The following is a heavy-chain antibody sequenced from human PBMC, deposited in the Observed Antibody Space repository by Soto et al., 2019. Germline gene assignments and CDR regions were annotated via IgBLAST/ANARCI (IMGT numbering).Heavy chain of an antibody. V-gene: IGHV4-39*01. J-gene: IGHJ4*02. CDR2: IYYSGST. D-gene: IGHD6-19*01. Sequence: SETLSLTCTVSGGSISSSSYYWGWIRQPPGKGLEWIGSIYYSGSTYYNPSLKSRVTISVDTSKNQFSLKLSSVTAADTAVYYCARIPSSGWYFFDYWGQGTLVTVSS. CDR3: ARIPSSGWYFFDY. CDR1: GGSISSSSYY.